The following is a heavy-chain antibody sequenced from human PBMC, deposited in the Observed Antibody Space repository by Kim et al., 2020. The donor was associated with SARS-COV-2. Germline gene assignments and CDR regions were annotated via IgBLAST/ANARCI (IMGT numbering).Heavy chain of an antibody. CDR1: GGSISSSSYY. CDR2: IYYSGST. Sequence: SETLSLTCTVSGGSISSSSYYWGWIRQPPGKGLEWIGSIYYSGSTYYNPSLKSRVTISVDTSKNQFSLKLSSVTAADTAVYYCATREGLTPYDYWGQGTLVTVSS. V-gene: IGHV4-39*01. J-gene: IGHJ4*02. CDR3: ATREGLTPYDY.